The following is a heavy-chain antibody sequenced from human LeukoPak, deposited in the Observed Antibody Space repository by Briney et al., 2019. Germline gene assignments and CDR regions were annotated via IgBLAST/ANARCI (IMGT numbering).Heavy chain of an antibody. CDR1: GFTFDNYW. V-gene: IGHV3-7*03. CDR3: AASRGSWFDP. Sequence: GGSLRLSCAASGFTFDNYWMSWVRQAPGKGLEWVANIKQDGSEKYYVGSVRGRFTISRDNAKNSLYLQMNTLRAEDTAVYYCAASRGSWFDPWGQGTQVTVSS. CDR2: IKQDGSEK. J-gene: IGHJ5*02.